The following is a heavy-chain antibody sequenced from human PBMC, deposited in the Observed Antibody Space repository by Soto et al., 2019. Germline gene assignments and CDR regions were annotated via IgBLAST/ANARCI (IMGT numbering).Heavy chain of an antibody. CDR3: ARGRKRLWFGELPGGYGMDV. D-gene: IGHD3-10*01. CDR2: IIPIFGTA. J-gene: IGHJ6*02. V-gene: IGHV1-69*01. Sequence: QGQLVQSGAEVKKPGFSVKVSCKASVGTFSSYAISWVRQAPGQGLEWMGGIIPIFGTANYAQKFQGRVTITADESTRTAYMELSSLVSEDTAVYYCARGRKRLWFGELPGGYGMDVWGQGTTVTASS. CDR1: VGTFSSYA.